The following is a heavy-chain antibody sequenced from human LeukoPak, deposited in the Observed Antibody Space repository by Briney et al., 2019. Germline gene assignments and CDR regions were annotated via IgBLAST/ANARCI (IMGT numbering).Heavy chain of an antibody. J-gene: IGHJ4*02. V-gene: IGHV6-1*01. D-gene: IGHD6-13*01. Sequence: SRTLSLTCAISGDSVSSNSAAWNWIRQSPSRGLEWLGRTYYRSKWYNDYAVSVKSRITINPDTSKNQFSLQLNSVTPEDTAVYYCARTAAGPRGRDYYFDYWGQGTLVTVSS. CDR2: TYYRSKWYN. CDR1: GDSVSSNSAA. CDR3: ARTAAGPRGRDYYFDY.